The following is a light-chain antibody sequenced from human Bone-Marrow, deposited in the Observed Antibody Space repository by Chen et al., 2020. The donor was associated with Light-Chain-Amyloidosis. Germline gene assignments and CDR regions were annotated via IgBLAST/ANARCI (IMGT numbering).Light chain of an antibody. J-gene: IGLJ3*02. V-gene: IGLV2-11*01. Sequence: QSALTQPHSVSGSPGQSVTISCTGTSSDIGGYDYVSWYKQYPGTAPKPNIYDVNKRPSGVPDRFSASKSANTASLTISGLQADDEAEYHCCAYAGTYTWLFGGGTRLTVL. CDR1: SSDIGGYDY. CDR3: CAYAGTYTWL. CDR2: DVN.